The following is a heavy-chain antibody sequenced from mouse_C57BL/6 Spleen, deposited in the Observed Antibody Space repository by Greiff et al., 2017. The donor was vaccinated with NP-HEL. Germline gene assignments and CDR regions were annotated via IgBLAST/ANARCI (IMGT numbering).Heavy chain of an antibody. Sequence: QVQLQQSGPELVKPGASVKISCKASGYAFSSSWMNWVKQRPGKGLEWIGRIYPGDGDTNYNGKFKGKATLTADKSSSTAYMQLSSLTSEDSAVYFCARGHGSSYGFAYWGQGTLVTVSA. V-gene: IGHV1-82*01. CDR3: ARGHGSSYGFAY. J-gene: IGHJ3*01. D-gene: IGHD1-1*01. CDR1: GYAFSSSW. CDR2: IYPGDGDT.